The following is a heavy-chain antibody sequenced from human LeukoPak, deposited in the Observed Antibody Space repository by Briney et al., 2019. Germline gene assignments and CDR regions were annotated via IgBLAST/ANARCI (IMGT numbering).Heavy chain of an antibody. J-gene: IGHJ4*02. CDR3: ARDRGAVTDVFDY. CDR1: GFTFSDYY. V-gene: IGHV3-11*04. Sequence: GGSLRLSCVASGFTFSDYYMSWIRQAPGKGLEWVSYIRSSGTTIQYADSVKGRFTISRDNAKNSLYLQMNSLRAEDTAVYYCARDRGAVTDVFDYWGQGTLVTVSS. D-gene: IGHD6-19*01. CDR2: IRSSGTTI.